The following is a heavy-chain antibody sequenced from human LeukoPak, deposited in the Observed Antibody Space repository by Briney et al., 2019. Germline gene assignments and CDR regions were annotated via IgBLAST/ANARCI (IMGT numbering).Heavy chain of an antibody. CDR1: GYTFTNFG. CDR3: ARAGGWAREDYKADAFYI. D-gene: IGHD6-19*01. V-gene: IGHV1-18*01. Sequence: GASVTVSCKASGYTFTNFGINWVRQAPGQGLEWMGWISAYNGNTNYAQKVQGRVTMTTDTSTSTAYMELRSLRSDDTAVYYCARAGGWAREDYKADAFYIWGQGTMVTVSS. J-gene: IGHJ3*02. CDR2: ISAYNGNT.